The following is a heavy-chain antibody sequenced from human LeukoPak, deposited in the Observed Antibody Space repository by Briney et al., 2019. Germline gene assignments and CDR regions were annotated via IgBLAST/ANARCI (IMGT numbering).Heavy chain of an antibody. CDR2: ISGSGGST. D-gene: IGHD3-22*01. Sequence: GGSLRLSCAASGFTFSSYAMSWVRQAPGKGLEWVSAISGSGGSTYYVDSVKGRFTISRDNSKNTLYLQMNSLRAEDTAVYYCAKEGRITMIVVVINGMDVWGQGTTVTVSS. CDR3: AKEGRITMIVVVINGMDV. V-gene: IGHV3-23*01. CDR1: GFTFSSYA. J-gene: IGHJ6*02.